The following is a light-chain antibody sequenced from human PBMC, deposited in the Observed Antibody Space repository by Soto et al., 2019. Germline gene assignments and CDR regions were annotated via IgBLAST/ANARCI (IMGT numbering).Light chain of an antibody. CDR2: EVV. CDR1: QSDIGVYDF. Sequence: HSVGTQPPPAAGSPGQAVTLSFTGNQSDIGVYDFVSWYQHHPGKAPRLIIYEVVQRPSGVPDRFSGFKSGNTASLTVSGLQAADEADYFCKSYAGSNTYVFGSGTKVTVL. CDR3: KSYAGSNTYV. V-gene: IGLV2-8*01. J-gene: IGLJ1*01.